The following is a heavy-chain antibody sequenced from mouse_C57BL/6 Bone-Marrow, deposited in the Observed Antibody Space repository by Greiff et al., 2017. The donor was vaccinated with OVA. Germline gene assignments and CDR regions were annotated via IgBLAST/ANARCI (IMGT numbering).Heavy chain of an antibody. Sequence: EVKLVESGGGLVQSGRSLRLSCATSGFTFSDFYMEWVRQAPGKGLEWIAASRNKANDYTTEYSASVKGRFIVSRDTSQSILYLQMNALRAEDTAIYYCARSRLRQRFAYWGQGTLVTVSA. CDR3: ARSRLRQRFAY. CDR1: GFTFSDFY. D-gene: IGHD2-4*01. J-gene: IGHJ3*01. CDR2: SRNKANDYTT. V-gene: IGHV7-1*01.